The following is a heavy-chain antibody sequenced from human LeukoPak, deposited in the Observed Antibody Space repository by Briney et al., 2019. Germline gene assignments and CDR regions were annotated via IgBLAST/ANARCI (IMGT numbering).Heavy chain of an antibody. Sequence: PGGSLGLSCAASGFTVSSNYMSWVRQAPGKGLEWVSVIYSGGSTYYADSVKGRFTISRDNSKNTLYLQMNSLRAEDTAVYYCAREGYDSSGYYSTGIDYWGQGTLVTVSS. CDR2: IYSGGST. V-gene: IGHV3-66*02. J-gene: IGHJ4*02. D-gene: IGHD3-22*01. CDR1: GFTVSSNY. CDR3: AREGYDSSGYYSTGIDY.